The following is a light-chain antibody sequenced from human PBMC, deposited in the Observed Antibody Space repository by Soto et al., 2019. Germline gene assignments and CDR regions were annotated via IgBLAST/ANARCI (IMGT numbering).Light chain of an antibody. CDR3: QHMRT. CDR2: DAS. Sequence: DIQMTQSPSTLSASIGDRVPITCRASQTITRWMAWYQQKPGKAPQLLIYDASTLESGVPSRFSGSGFGAEFSLTISSLQPDDFGSYYCQHMRTFGQGTKVDIK. V-gene: IGKV1-5*01. CDR1: QTITRW. J-gene: IGKJ1*01.